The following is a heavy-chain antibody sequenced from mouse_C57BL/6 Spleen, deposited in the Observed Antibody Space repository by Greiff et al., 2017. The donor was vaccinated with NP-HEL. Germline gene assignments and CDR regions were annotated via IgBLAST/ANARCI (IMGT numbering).Heavy chain of an antibody. CDR1: GYTFTSYW. CDR3: ARNYYGSSSYYFDY. CDR2: IHPNSGST. Sequence: QVQLQQSGAELVKPGASVKLSCKASGYTFTSYWMHWVKQRPGQGLEWIGMIHPNSGSTNYNEKFKSKATLTVDKSSSTAYMQLSSLTSEDSAVYYCARNYYGSSSYYFDYWGQGTTLTVSS. V-gene: IGHV1-64*01. D-gene: IGHD1-1*01. J-gene: IGHJ2*01.